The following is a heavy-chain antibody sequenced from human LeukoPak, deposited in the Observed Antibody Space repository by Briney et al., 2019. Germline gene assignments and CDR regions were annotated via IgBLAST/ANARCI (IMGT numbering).Heavy chain of an antibody. D-gene: IGHD2-2*01. CDR2: IYSGGST. V-gene: IGHV3-53*05. CDR3: ARDSTYCSSTSCYYYYYYYMDV. J-gene: IGHJ6*03. Sequence: GGSLRLSCAASGFTVSSNYMSWVRQAPGKGLEWVSVIYSGGSTYYADSVKGRFTISRDNSKNTLYLQMNSLRAEDTAVYYCARDSTYCSSTSCYYYYYYYMDVWGKGTTVTVSS. CDR1: GFTVSSNY.